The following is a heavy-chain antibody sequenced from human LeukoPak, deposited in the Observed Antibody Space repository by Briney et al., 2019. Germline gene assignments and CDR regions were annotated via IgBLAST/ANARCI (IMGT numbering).Heavy chain of an antibody. CDR2: INNEGNDT. CDR3: ARGIYGNFDY. Sequence: GGSLRLSCAASGFTFTKYLMHWVRQVPRKGLIWVSRINNEGNDTNYADSVKGRFTISRDNAKNTLYLQMNSLRAEDTAVYYCARGIYGNFDYWGQGSLVTVSS. CDR1: GFTFTKYL. D-gene: IGHD3-10*01. V-gene: IGHV3-74*01. J-gene: IGHJ4*02.